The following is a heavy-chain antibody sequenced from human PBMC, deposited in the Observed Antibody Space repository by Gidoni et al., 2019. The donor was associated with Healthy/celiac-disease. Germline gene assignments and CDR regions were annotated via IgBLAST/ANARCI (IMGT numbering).Heavy chain of an antibody. CDR2: ISSSSSYI. CDR1: GFTCSSYS. Sequence: EVQLVESGGGLVKPGASLRLSCAASGFTCSSYSMNWVRQAPGKGLEWVSSISSSSSYIYYADSVKGRFTISRDNAKNSLYLQMNSLRAEDTAVYYCAREYYDFWSGYDTPSNYWGQGTLVTVSS. V-gene: IGHV3-21*01. CDR3: AREYYDFWSGYDTPSNY. J-gene: IGHJ4*02. D-gene: IGHD3-3*01.